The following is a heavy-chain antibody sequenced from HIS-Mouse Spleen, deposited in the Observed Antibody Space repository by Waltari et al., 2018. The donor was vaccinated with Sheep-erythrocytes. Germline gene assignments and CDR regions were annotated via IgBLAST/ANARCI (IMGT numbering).Heavy chain of an antibody. V-gene: IGHV3-21*01. Sequence: EVQLVESGGGLVKPGGSLRLSCAASGFTFSSYSMNWVRQAPGKGVEWVSSISSSSSYIYYADSVKGRFTISRDSAKNSLYLQMNSLRAEDTAVYYCARDTGTDAFDIWGQGTMVTVSS. CDR3: ARDTGTDAFDI. CDR2: ISSSSSYI. D-gene: IGHD1-1*01. J-gene: IGHJ3*02. CDR1: GFTFSSYS.